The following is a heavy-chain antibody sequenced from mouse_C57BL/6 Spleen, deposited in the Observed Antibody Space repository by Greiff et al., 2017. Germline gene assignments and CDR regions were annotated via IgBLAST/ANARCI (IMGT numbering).Heavy chain of an antibody. D-gene: IGHD1-1*01. V-gene: IGHV1-82*01. CDR1: GYAFSSSW. CDR2: IYPGDGDT. J-gene: IGHJ3*01. Sequence: LVESGPELVKPGASVKISCKASGYAFSSSWMNWVKQRPGKGLEWIGRIYPGDGDTNYNGKFKGKATRTADKSSSTAYMQLSSLTSEDSAVYFCANHYYGSSYGAYWGQGTLVTVSA. CDR3: ANHYYGSSYGAY.